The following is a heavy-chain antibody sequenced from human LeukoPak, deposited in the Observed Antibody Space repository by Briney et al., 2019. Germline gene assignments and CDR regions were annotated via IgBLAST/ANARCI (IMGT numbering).Heavy chain of an antibody. J-gene: IGHJ6*02. D-gene: IGHD3-10*01. Sequence: GESLKISCKGSGYSFTSYWIGWVRQMPGKGLEWMGIIYPGGSDTRYSPSFQGQVTISADKSISTAYLQWSSLKASDTAMYYCARLRVWFGDYYYGMDVWGQGTTVTVSS. CDR3: ARLRVWFGDYYYGMDV. CDR1: GYSFTSYW. V-gene: IGHV5-51*01. CDR2: IYPGGSDT.